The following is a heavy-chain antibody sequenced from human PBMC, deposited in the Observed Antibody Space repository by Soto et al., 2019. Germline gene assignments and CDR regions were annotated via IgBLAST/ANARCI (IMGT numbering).Heavy chain of an antibody. CDR1: GGTFSSYA. V-gene: IGHV1-69*13. Sequence: ASVKVSCKASGGTFSSYAISWVRQAPGQGLEWMGGIIPIFGTANYAQKFQGRVTITADESTSTAYMELSSLRSEDTAVYYCGSRLSTFLGVVGYYYYGMDVWGQGTTVTVSS. CDR3: GSRLSTFLGVVGYYYYGMDV. J-gene: IGHJ6*02. CDR2: IIPIFGTA. D-gene: IGHD3-3*01.